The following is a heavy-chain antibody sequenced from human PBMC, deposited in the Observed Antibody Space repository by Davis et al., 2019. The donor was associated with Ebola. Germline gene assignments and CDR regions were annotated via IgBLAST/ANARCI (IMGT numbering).Heavy chain of an antibody. D-gene: IGHD6-19*01. CDR3: ARAAQQWLVRGWFDP. Sequence: ASVQVSCKASGYTFTSYDINWVRQATGQGLEWMGWMNPNSGNTGYAQKFQGRVTITRNTSISTAYMELSSLGSEDTAVYYCARAAQQWLVRGWFDPWGQGTLVTVSS. J-gene: IGHJ5*02. CDR1: GYTFTSYD. CDR2: MNPNSGNT. V-gene: IGHV1-8*03.